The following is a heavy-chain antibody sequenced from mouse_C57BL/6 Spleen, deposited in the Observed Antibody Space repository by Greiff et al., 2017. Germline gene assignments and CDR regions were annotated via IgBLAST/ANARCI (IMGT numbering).Heavy chain of an antibody. CDR1: GFTFSSYG. D-gene: IGHD6-2*01. J-gene: IGHJ3*01. CDR2: ISSGGSYT. CDR3: ARHSGESPWFAY. Sequence: VQLKESGGDLVKPGGSLQLSCAASGFTFSSYGMSWVRPTPDKRLEWVATISSGGSYTYYPDSVTGRFTISRDNAKNTLYLHMSSLKSEDTAMYYCARHSGESPWFAYWVQGTLVTVSA. V-gene: IGHV5-6*01.